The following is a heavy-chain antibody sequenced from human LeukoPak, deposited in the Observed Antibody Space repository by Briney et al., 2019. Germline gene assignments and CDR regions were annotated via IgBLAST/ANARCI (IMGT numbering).Heavy chain of an antibody. CDR2: INHSGST. D-gene: IGHD6-19*01. V-gene: IGHV4-34*01. Sequence: SETLSLTCAVYGGSFSGYYWSWIRQPPGKGLEWIGEINHSGSTNYNPSLKSRVTISVDTSKNQFSLKLSSVTAADTAVYYCARGLQWLVRFQHWGQGTLVTVSS. CDR1: GGSFSGYY. J-gene: IGHJ1*01. CDR3: ARGLQWLVRFQH.